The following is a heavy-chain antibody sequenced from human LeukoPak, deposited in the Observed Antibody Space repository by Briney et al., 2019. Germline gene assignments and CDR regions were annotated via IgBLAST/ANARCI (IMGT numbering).Heavy chain of an antibody. J-gene: IGHJ5*02. CDR1: GDSISGYS. CDR3: ARAGWGLLSASFDP. CDR2: IYTSGST. D-gene: IGHD2/OR15-2a*01. Sequence: SETLSLTCTVSGDSISGYSWSWIRQPAGKGLEWIGRIYTSGSTNYNPSLKSRVTMSVDTSKNQFSLKLTSVTAADTAVYYCARAGWGLLSASFDPWGQGTLVIVSS. V-gene: IGHV4-4*07.